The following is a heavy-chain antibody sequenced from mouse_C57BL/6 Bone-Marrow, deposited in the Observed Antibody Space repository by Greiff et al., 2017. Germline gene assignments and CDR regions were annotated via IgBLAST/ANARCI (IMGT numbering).Heavy chain of an antibody. CDR2: IDPENGDT. V-gene: IGHV14-4*01. D-gene: IGHD3-1*01. CDR1: GFNIKDDY. J-gene: IGHJ3*01. CDR3: TTGLLAY. Sequence: VQLQQSGAELVRPGASVKLSCTASGFNIKDDYMHWVKQRPEQGLEWIGWIDPENGDTEYASKFQGKATITADTSANTAYLQLSSLTSEDTAVYYCTTGLLAYWGQGTLVTVSA.